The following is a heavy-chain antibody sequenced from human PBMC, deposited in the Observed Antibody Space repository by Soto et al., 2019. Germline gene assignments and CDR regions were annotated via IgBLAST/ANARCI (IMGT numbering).Heavy chain of an antibody. D-gene: IGHD2-21*02. J-gene: IGHJ4*02. CDR1: GFTFSTYA. CDR2: ISGGAYSV. Sequence: PGGSLRLSCAASGFTFSTYAMTLVRQAPGKGLEWVSIISGGAYSVYYADSVKGRFTISRDNSKSTLYLQMSSLRAADTAVYYCAKGQRDPVTGIQYYFDFWGRGTLVTVSS. CDR3: AKGQRDPVTGIQYYFDF. V-gene: IGHV3-23*01.